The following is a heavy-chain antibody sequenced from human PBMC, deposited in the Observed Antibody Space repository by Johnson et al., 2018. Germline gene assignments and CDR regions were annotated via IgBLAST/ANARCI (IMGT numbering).Heavy chain of an antibody. CDR3: AGEGGYCSGGSGYSGYYGMDV. Sequence: VQLVESGGGLVKPGGSLRLSCAASGFTFSSYSMNWVRQAPGKGLEWVSSVSSSSTYIYYADPAKGRFTISRDNAKNSLHRQMNSLRAEDTAVYYCAGEGGYCSGGSGYSGYYGMDVWGQGTTVTVSS. CDR2: VSSSSTYI. V-gene: IGHV3-21*01. D-gene: IGHD2-15*01. CDR1: GFTFSSYS. J-gene: IGHJ6*02.